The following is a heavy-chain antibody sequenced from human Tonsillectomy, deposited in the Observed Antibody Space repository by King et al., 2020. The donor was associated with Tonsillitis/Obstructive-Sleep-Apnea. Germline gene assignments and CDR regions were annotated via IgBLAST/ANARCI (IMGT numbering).Heavy chain of an antibody. Sequence: VQLVQSGGGLVQPGGSLRLSCAASGFSFNNYAMSWVRQAPGMGLEWVSAISGIGDRTYYADSVKGRFTISRDSSKNTLHLLMNSLRAEDTAVYFCAKATYGSAWDYWGQGALVTLSS. CDR2: ISGIGDRT. J-gene: IGHJ4*02. V-gene: IGHV3-23*04. D-gene: IGHD6-25*01. CDR1: GFSFNNYA. CDR3: AKATYGSAWDY.